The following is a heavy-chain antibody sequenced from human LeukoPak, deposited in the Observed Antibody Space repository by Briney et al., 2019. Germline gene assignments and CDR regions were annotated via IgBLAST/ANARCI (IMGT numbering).Heavy chain of an antibody. V-gene: IGHV3-30*02. D-gene: IGHD6-6*01. CDR1: GFTFSSYG. CDR3: AKTYSSSSKGAFDI. J-gene: IGHJ3*02. Sequence: GGSLRLSCAASGFTFSSYGMHWVRQAPGKGLEWVAFIRYDGSNKYYADSVKGRFTISRDNSKNTLYLQMNSLRAEDTAVYYCAKTYSSSSKGAFDIWGQGTMVTVSS. CDR2: IRYDGSNK.